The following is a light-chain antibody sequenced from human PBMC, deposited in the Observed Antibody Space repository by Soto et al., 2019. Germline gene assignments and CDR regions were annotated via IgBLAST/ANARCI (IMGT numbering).Light chain of an antibody. J-gene: IGKJ5*01. CDR1: QGVSNN. V-gene: IGKV1-17*01. CDR2: AAS. CDR3: QQRSNFIT. Sequence: DIKMTQSPSSLSASVGDRVTITCRASQGVSNNLGWYQQKPGKATKRLIYAASSLKSGVPSRFSGSGSGTEFTLTISSLQPEDFAVYYCQQRSNFITFGQGTRLEIK.